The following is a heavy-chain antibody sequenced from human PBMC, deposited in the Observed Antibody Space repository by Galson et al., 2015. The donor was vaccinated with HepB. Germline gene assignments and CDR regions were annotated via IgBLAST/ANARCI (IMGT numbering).Heavy chain of an antibody. Sequence: SLRLSCAASGFTFSSYWMHWVRQAPGKGLVWVSRINSDGTSTSYADSVKGRFTISRDNAKNTLYLQMDSLRADDTAVYYCARESASGTHFDYWGQGTLVTVSS. J-gene: IGHJ4*02. D-gene: IGHD3/OR15-3a*01. CDR3: ARESASGTHFDY. V-gene: IGHV3-74*01. CDR2: INSDGTST. CDR1: GFTFSSYW.